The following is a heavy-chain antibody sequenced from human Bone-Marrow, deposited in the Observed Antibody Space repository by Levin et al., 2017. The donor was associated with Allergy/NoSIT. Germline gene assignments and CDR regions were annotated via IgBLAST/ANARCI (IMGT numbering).Heavy chain of an antibody. CDR2: IFYTGST. CDR1: GGPISTARYF. V-gene: IGHV4-39*07. Sequence: SETLSLSCTVSGGPISTARYFWGWIRQPPGTGLEYIGSIFYTGSTYHNPSLKSRVTISIDMSKNQFSLNLTSVTAADTAVYYCASDHDRRGYPDGFDIWGQGTRVTVSS. D-gene: IGHD3-22*01. CDR3: ASDHDRRGYPDGFDI. J-gene: IGHJ3*02.